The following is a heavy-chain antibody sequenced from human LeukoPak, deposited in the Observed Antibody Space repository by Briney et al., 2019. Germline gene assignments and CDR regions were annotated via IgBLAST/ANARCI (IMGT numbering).Heavy chain of an antibody. CDR1: GFTFSRYA. Sequence: GVSLRLSCSASGFTFSRYAMSWVRRAPGKGLEGVANIRGDGREKYYVDSVKGLFTVSRDNAKNSMYLQMHSLRADDPAVYFTARDLFPTGKRWPLDYWGQGTLVTVSS. D-gene: IGHD4-23*01. J-gene: IGHJ4*02. CDR3: ARDLFPTGKRWPLDY. CDR2: IRGDGREK. V-gene: IGHV3-7*03.